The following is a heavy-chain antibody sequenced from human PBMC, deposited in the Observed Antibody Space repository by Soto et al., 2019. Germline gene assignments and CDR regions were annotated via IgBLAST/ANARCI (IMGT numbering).Heavy chain of an antibody. CDR3: AKHSGYYDFDS. Sequence: SETLSLTCSVSGGSISSAYWSWIRQPPGKGLEWIAYIDYSGSTHPNPSLKGRVTMSLDTSKNQFSLKLSSVTASDTAVYFCAKHSGYYDFDSWGQGTRVTVSS. D-gene: IGHD5-12*01. V-gene: IGHV4-59*03. CDR2: IDYSGST. J-gene: IGHJ4*02. CDR1: GGSISSAY.